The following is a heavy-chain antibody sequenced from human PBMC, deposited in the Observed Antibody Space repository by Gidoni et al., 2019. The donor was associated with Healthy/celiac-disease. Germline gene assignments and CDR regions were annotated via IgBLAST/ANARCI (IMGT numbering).Heavy chain of an antibody. D-gene: IGHD2-8*02. V-gene: IGHV3-30*18. CDR3: AKESGCTGGVCSYTLNYYYYGMDV. CDR2: ISYDGSNK. J-gene: IGHJ6*02. CDR1: GIPFRRYG. Sequence: QVQLVESGGGVVTPGRSLRLSCAAPGIPFRRYGLHWVRQAPGKGVEWVAVISYDGSNKYYADSVKGRFTISRDNSKNTLYLQMNSLRPEDTAVYYCAKESGCTGGVCSYTLNYYYYGMDVWGQGTTVTVSS.